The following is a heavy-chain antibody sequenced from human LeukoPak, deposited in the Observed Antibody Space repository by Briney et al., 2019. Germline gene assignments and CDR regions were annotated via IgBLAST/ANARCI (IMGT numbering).Heavy chain of an antibody. CDR1: GFTVSSNY. J-gene: IGHJ4*02. CDR3: ARARDGYRDY. V-gene: IGHV3-53*01. Sequence: PGGSLRLSCAASGFTVSSNYMSWVRQAPGKGLEWVSVIYSGGSTYYADTVKGRFTISRDNSKNTLYLQMNSLRAEDTAVYYCARARDGYRDYWGQGTLVTVSS. CDR2: IYSGGST. D-gene: IGHD5-24*01.